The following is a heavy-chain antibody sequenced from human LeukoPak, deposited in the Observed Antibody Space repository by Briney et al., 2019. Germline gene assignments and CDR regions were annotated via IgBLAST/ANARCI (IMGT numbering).Heavy chain of an antibody. CDR3: AKDSSSAYYYYYYMDV. CDR1: GFTFSSYW. CDR2: INSDGSST. V-gene: IGHV3-74*01. Sequence: GGSLRLSCAASGFTFSSYWMHWVRQAPGKGLVWVSRINSDGSSTSYADSVKGRFTISRDNAKNTLYLQMNSLRAEDTAVYYCAKDSSSAYYYYYYMDVWGKGTTVTVSS. J-gene: IGHJ6*03. D-gene: IGHD6-6*01.